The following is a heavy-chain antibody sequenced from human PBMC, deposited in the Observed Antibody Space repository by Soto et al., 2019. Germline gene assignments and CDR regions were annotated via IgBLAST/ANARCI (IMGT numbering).Heavy chain of an antibody. J-gene: IGHJ6*02. V-gene: IGHV3-30-3*01. CDR2: ISYDGSNK. Sequence: GGSLRLSCAASGFTFSSYAMHWVRQAPGKGLEWVAVISYDGSNKYYADSVKGRFTISRDNSKNTLYLQMNSLRAEDTAVYYCARESVGSYGPIGRNLYYYYGMDVWGQGTTVTVSS. CDR1: GFTFSSYA. CDR3: ARESVGSYGPIGRNLYYYYGMDV. D-gene: IGHD5-18*01.